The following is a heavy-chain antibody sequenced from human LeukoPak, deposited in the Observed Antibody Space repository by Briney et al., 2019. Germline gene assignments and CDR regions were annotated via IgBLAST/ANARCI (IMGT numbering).Heavy chain of an antibody. CDR3: AELGITMIGGV. CDR1: GLTFSSYA. Sequence: GGSLRLSCAASGLTFSSYAMSWVRQAPGKGLEWVSYISSSGSTIYYADSVKGRFTISRDNAKNSLYLQMNSLRAEDMAVYYCAELGITMIGGVWGKGTTVTISS. J-gene: IGHJ6*04. CDR2: ISSSGSTI. D-gene: IGHD3-10*02. V-gene: IGHV3-48*03.